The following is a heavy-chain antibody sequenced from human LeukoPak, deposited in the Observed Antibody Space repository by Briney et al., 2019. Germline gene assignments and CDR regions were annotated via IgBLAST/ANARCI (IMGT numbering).Heavy chain of an antibody. J-gene: IGHJ3*02. D-gene: IGHD3-22*01. Sequence: SETLSLTCTVSGGSISSGAYYWNWIRQHPGKGLEWIGCIYYSGITHYNPSLKSRVSIPVDTSKNQFSLKLSSVTAADTAVYYCARDTGMGYYDSSGYYSDAFDIWGQGTMVTVSS. CDR1: GGSISSGAYY. V-gene: IGHV4-31*03. CDR2: IYYSGIT. CDR3: ARDTGMGYYDSSGYYSDAFDI.